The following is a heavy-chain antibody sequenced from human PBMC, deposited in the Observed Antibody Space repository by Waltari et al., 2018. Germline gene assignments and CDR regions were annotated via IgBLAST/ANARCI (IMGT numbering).Heavy chain of an antibody. CDR2: IKRKTEGGKT. CDR3: TTLRRT. D-gene: IGHD3-10*01. V-gene: IGHV3-15*01. J-gene: IGHJ4*02. CDR1: GFTFSNAW. Sequence: EVQLVESGGGLVKHGGSLRLSCAASGFTFSNAWMSWVRQSPGKGLEGVGRIKRKTEGGKTDYDASVKGRFTISRDESKNTLYLQMNSLKTEDTAVYYCTTLRRTWGQGTLVTVSS.